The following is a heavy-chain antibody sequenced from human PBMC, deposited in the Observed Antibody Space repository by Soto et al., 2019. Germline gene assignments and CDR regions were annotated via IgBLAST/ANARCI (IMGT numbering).Heavy chain of an antibody. Sequence: EVQLVESGGGLVKPGGSLRLSCAASGFTFSSYSMNWVRQAPGKGLEWVSSISSSSSYIYYADSVKGRFTISRDNAKNSLYLQMNSLRAEDTAVYYWAKEAGESSTRSFDYWGQGTLVTVSS. CDR3: AKEAGESSTRSFDY. CDR1: GFTFSSYS. D-gene: IGHD3-16*02. J-gene: IGHJ4*02. CDR2: ISSSSSYI. V-gene: IGHV3-21*01.